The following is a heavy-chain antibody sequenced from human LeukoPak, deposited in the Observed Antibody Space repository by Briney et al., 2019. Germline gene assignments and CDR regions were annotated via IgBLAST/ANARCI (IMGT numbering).Heavy chain of an antibody. Sequence: PSETLSLTCTVSGGSISSTYYYWGWIRQPPGKGLEWIGAIYYSGSTYYNPSLKSRVTISVDTSKNQFSLNLSSVTAADTAVYYCARRADIAVAGIRWFDPWGQGTLVT. J-gene: IGHJ5*02. D-gene: IGHD6-19*01. V-gene: IGHV4-39*01. CDR1: GGSISSTYYY. CDR2: IYYSGST. CDR3: ARRADIAVAGIRWFDP.